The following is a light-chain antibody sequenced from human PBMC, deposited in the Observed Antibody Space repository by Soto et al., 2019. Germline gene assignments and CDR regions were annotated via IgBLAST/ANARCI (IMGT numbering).Light chain of an antibody. CDR1: SRDIGGYNY. CDR3: SSYAGSNNLV. CDR2: EVS. J-gene: IGLJ2*01. Sequence: QSALTQPPSASGSPGQSVTISCTGSSRDIGGYNYVSWYQQHPGKAPKLMIYEVSKRPSGVPDRFSGSRSGNTASPTVSGLQAEDEATYFCSSYAGSNNLVFGGGTKLTVL. V-gene: IGLV2-8*01.